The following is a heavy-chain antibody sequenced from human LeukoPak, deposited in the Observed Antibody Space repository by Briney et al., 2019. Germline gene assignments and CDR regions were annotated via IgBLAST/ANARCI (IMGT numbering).Heavy chain of an antibody. CDR2: IYYSGST. J-gene: IGHJ4*02. D-gene: IGHD3-22*01. CDR3: AREGYYYDSSGYSGYYFDY. CDR1: GGSISSGDYY. Sequence: SQTLSLTCTVSGGSISSGDYYWSWIRQPPGKGLEWIGYIYYSGSTYYNPSLKSRVTISADTSKNQFSLKLSSVTAADTAVYYCAREGYYYDSSGYSGYYFDYWGQGTLVTVSS. V-gene: IGHV4-30-4*01.